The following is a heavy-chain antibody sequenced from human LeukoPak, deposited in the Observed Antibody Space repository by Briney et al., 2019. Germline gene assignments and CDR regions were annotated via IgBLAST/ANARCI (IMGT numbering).Heavy chain of an antibody. Sequence: GGSLRLSCAASGFTFSNHAMSWVRQAPGKGLQWVAVISGGGRTTEYEDFVKGRFTISRDNSKNTLSLQMNSLTVEDTAIYFCAKNVVVKRYIDFWGQGTLVTVSS. CDR3: AKNVVVKRYIDF. CDR2: ISGGGRTT. CDR1: GFTFSNHA. J-gene: IGHJ4*02. V-gene: IGHV3-23*01. D-gene: IGHD2-15*01.